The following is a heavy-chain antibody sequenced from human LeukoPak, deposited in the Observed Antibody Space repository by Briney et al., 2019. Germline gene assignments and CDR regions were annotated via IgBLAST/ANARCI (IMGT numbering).Heavy chain of an antibody. CDR2: FDPEDGET. D-gene: IGHD3-3*01. CDR3: ARVRPYYDFWSGPCYDY. V-gene: IGHV1-24*01. CDR1: GYTLTELS. Sequence: ASVKVSCKVSGYTLTELSMHWVRQAPGKGLEWMGGFDPEDGETIYAQKLQGRVTMTTDTSTSTAYMELRSLRSDDTAVYYCARVRPYYDFWSGPCYDYWGQGTLVTVSS. J-gene: IGHJ4*02.